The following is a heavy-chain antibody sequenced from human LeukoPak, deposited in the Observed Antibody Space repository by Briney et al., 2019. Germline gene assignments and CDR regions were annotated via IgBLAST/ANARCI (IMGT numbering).Heavy chain of an antibody. CDR3: ASLAIPESPSSWYRWGY. Sequence: PSETLSLTCTVSGGSISSSNYYWGWIRQPPGKGLEWIGSIYYSGSTYYNPSLKSRVTISVDTSKNQFSLKLTSVTAADTAVYYCASLAIPESPSSWYRWGYWGQGTLVTVSS. CDR1: GGSISSSNYY. V-gene: IGHV4-39*07. J-gene: IGHJ4*02. D-gene: IGHD6-13*01. CDR2: IYYSGST.